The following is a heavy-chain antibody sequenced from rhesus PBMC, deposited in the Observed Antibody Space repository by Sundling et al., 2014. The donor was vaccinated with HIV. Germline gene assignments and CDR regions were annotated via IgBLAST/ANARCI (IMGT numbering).Heavy chain of an antibody. CDR3: TSPAAQGSYFDY. D-gene: IGHD6-25*01. CDR2: ISDSGGTI. V-gene: IGHV3-100*01. Sequence: DVQLVESGGGLVKPGGSLRLSCVASGFTFSSYVMHWVRQAPGKGLEWVSVISDSGGTIYYADSVKGRVTISRDNAKNSLFLQMNSLRAEDTAVYYCTSPAAQGSYFDYWGQGVLVTVSS. CDR1: GFTFSSYV. J-gene: IGHJ4*01.